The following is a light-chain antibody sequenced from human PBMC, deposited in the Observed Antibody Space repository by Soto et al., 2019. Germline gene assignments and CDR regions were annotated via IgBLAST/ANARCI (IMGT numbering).Light chain of an antibody. CDR3: PQRANWWT. CDR1: QSVYSL. V-gene: IGKV3-11*01. CDR2: DVA. J-gene: IGKJ1*01. Sequence: EVVLTQSPATLSLSPGERATVSCRASQSVYSLLAWYQQKPGQAPRLLIFDVATRATGIPARFSGSGFGTDFTLTISNLEPEDFAVYYCPQRANWWTFGQGTRVQIK.